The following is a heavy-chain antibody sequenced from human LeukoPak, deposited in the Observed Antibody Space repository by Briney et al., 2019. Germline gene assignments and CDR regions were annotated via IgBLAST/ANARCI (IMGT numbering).Heavy chain of an antibody. V-gene: IGHV3-64*01. CDR1: GFTFSSYY. CDR2: IADNGYST. CDR3: ARSSQYYGSGIYYFDF. Sequence: GSLRLSCAASGFTFSSYYMHWVRQAPGRGLEYVSSIADNGYSTYYVNSVRGRFTVSRDNSKNTLYLHMGNLRAEDMAVYYCARSSQYYGSGIYYFDFWGLGALVTVSP. D-gene: IGHD3-10*01. J-gene: IGHJ4*02.